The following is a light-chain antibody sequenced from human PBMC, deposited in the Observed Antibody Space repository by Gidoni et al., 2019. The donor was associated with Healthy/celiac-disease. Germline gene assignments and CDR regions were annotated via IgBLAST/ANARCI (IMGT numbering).Light chain of an antibody. J-gene: IGKJ4*01. CDR1: QSISSY. CDR3: QQSYSTPST. V-gene: IGKV1-39*01. Sequence: DIQMTQSPSSLSASVGDRVTITCRASQSISSYLNWYQQKPGNAPKLLIYAASSLQSGVPSRFSVSGSGTDFTLSISSLQPEDFATYYCQQSYSTPSTFGGGTKVEIK. CDR2: AAS.